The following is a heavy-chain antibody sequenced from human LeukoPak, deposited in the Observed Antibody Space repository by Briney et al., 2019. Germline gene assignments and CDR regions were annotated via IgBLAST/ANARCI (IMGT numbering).Heavy chain of an antibody. CDR1: GFTFSSYG. V-gene: IGHV3-21*01. CDR3: ARDYPVAVAGYFDY. D-gene: IGHD6-19*01. J-gene: IGHJ4*02. CDR2: ISSSSSYI. Sequence: GGSLRLSCAASGFTFSSYGMNWVRQAPGKGLEWVSSISSSSSYIYYADSVRGRFTISRDNAKNSLYLQMNSLRAEDTAVYYCARDYPVAVAGYFDYWGQGTLVTVSS.